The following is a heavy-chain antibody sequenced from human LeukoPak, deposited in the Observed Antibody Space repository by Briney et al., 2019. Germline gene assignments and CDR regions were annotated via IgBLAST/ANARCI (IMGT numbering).Heavy chain of an antibody. CDR1: GYTFTRYY. CDR3: ARVGRALRYVDWLLC. D-gene: IGHD3-9*01. J-gene: IGHJ4*02. V-gene: IGHV1-2*02. CDR2: INPNSGCT. Sequence: ASVTVSCKASGYTFTRYYMHRVRQAPGQRREWMGWINPNSGCTNYAQKFQARVTMTRDTSINTASMELSRLRSDDTAVYYCARVGRALRYVDWLLCWGEGTLVTVSS.